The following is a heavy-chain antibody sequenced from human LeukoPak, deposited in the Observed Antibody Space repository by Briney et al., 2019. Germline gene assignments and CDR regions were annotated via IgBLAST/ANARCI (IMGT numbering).Heavy chain of an antibody. CDR1: GFTFSRYG. J-gene: IGHJ6*03. Sequence: ALRLSCAASGFTFSRYGMHWVRQAPGKGLEWVTAISYDGSNKYYADSVKGRFTISRDNSKNTLYVQMNSLRAEDTAVYYCAKGGYSRGYYSYYYMDVWGKGTTVTVSS. CDR3: AKGGYSRGYYSYYYMDV. CDR2: ISYDGSNK. V-gene: IGHV3-30*04. D-gene: IGHD6-13*01.